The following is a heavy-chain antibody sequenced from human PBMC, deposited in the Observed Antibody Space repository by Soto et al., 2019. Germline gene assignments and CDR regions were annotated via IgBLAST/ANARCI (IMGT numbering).Heavy chain of an antibody. CDR3: ARVGSGWYGVWDYYYYGMDV. CDR1: GYTFTSYG. CDR2: ISAYNGNT. D-gene: IGHD6-19*01. J-gene: IGHJ6*02. V-gene: IGHV1-18*01. Sequence: GASVKVSCKASGYTFTSYGISWVRQAPGQGLEWMGWISAYNGNTNYAQKLQGRVTMTTDTSTGTAYMELRSLRSDDTAVYYCARVGSGWYGVWDYYYYGMDVWGQGTTVTVSS.